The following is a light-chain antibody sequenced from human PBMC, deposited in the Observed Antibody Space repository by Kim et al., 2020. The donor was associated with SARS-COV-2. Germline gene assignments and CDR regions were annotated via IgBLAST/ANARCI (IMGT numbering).Light chain of an antibody. Sequence: ASGGDRVTITCRASQGISNYLAWYQQKPGKVPKLLIYAASTLQSGVPSRFTGSGSGTDFTLTISSLQPEDVAIYYCQKYDSAPRTFGQGTKVEIK. CDR3: QKYDSAPRT. CDR2: AAS. CDR1: QGISNY. V-gene: IGKV1-27*01. J-gene: IGKJ1*01.